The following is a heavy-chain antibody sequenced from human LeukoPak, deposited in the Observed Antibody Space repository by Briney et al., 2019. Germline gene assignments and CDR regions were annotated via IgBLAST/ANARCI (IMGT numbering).Heavy chain of an antibody. CDR2: IYYSGST. CDR1: GGSMSNYY. D-gene: IGHD5/OR15-5a*01. V-gene: IGHV4-59*08. Sequence: ASETLSLTCTVSGGSMSNYYWSWIRQPPGKGLEWIGYIYYSGSTNYNPSLKSRVTISVDTSKSQFSLKLSSVAAADTAVYHCARHSSVRSPFDYWGQGTLVTVSS. CDR3: ARHSSVRSPFDY. J-gene: IGHJ4*02.